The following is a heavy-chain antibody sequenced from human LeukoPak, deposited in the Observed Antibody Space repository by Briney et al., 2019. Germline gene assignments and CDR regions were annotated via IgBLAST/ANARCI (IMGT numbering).Heavy chain of an antibody. CDR2: ISSSSSYI. CDR1: GFTFSSYS. V-gene: IGHV3-21*04. CDR3: AKAANYDILTGYYLDY. J-gene: IGHJ4*02. D-gene: IGHD3-9*01. Sequence: GGSLRLSCAASGFTFSSYSMNWVRQAPGKGLEWVSSISSSSSYIYYADSVKGRFTISRGNAKNSLYLQMNNLRAEDTAIYYCAKAANYDILTGYYLDYWGQGTLVTVSS.